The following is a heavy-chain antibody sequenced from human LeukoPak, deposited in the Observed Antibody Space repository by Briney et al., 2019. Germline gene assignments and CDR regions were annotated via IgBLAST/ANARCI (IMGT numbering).Heavy chain of an antibody. CDR1: GGSISSYY. CDR3: ARAYCSSTSCSGYDYYYMDV. CDR2: IYTSGST. Sequence: SETLSLTCTVSGGSISSYYWSWIRQPAGKGLEWIGRIYTSGSTNYNPSLKSRVTMSVDTSKNQFSLKLTSVTAADTAVYYCARAYCSSTSCSGYDYYYMDVWGKGTTVTVSS. V-gene: IGHV4-4*07. D-gene: IGHD2-2*01. J-gene: IGHJ6*03.